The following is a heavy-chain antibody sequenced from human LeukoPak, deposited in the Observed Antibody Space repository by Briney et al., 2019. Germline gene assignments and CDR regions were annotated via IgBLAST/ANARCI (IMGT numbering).Heavy chain of an antibody. V-gene: IGHV4-34*01. D-gene: IGHD3-3*01. Sequence: PSETLSLTCAVYGGSFSGYYWSWIRQPPGKGLEWIGEINHSGSTNYNPSLKSRVTISVDTSKNQFSPKLSSVTAADTAVYYCARVPTPRGYDFWSGYYTGNYFDYWGQGTLVTVSS. J-gene: IGHJ4*02. CDR2: INHSGST. CDR1: GGSFSGYY. CDR3: ARVPTPRGYDFWSGYYTGNYFDY.